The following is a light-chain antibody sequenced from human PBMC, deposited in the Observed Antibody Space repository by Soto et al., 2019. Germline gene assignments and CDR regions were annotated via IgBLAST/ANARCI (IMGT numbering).Light chain of an antibody. J-gene: IGKJ1*01. Sequence: EIVLTQFPGTLSLSPGERATLSCRASQSVGRNYVAWYQQKPGQAPRVIIYAASNRASGIPDRFSGSGSGAYCTLTIIRREPEDFAVYYCQQYGTSPWAFGQGTKVEIK. V-gene: IGKV3-20*01. CDR2: AAS. CDR3: QQYGTSPWA. CDR1: QSVGRNY.